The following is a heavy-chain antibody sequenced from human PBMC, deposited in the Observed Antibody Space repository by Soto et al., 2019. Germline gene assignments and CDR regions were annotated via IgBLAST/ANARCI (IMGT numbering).Heavy chain of an antibody. CDR2: ISYSGSATSA. CDR1: GGSINSYY. Sequence: QVQLQESGPGLVKPSETPSLTCAVSGGSINSYYWTWIRQPPGKGLEWIGYISYSGSATSATYNPSLKSRVTISVDTSKNQFSRRLSSVTAADTAVYYCARVKREAVAGCDYWGQGTLVTVSS. CDR3: ARVKREAVAGCDY. V-gene: IGHV4-59*01. J-gene: IGHJ4*02. D-gene: IGHD6-19*01.